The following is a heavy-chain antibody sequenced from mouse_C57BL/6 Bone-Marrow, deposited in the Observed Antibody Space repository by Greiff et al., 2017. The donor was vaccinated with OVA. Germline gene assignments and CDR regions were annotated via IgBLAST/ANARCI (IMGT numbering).Heavy chain of an antibody. CDR1: GYTLTSYG. CDR3: ARTQYFDV. CDR2: IYPRSGNT. Sequence: VQLQQSGAELARPGASVKLSCKASGYTLTSYGISWVKQRTGQGLEWIGEIYPRSGNTYYNEKFKGKATLTADKSSSTAYMELRRLTSEDSAVYFCARTQYFDVWGTGTTVTVSS. J-gene: IGHJ1*03. V-gene: IGHV1-81*01.